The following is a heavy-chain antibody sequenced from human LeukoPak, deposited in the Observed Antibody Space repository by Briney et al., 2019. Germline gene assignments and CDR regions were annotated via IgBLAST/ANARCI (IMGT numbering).Heavy chain of an antibody. CDR2: ISSSGSTI. CDR3: ASRSPDIVVVPAAKANYYGMDV. CDR1: GFTFSDYY. V-gene: IGHV3-11*01. Sequence: GGSLRLSCAASGFTFSDYYMSWIRQAPGKGLEWVSYISSSGSTIYYADSVKGRFTISRDNAKNSLYLQMSSLRAEDTAVYYCASRSPDIVVVPAAKANYYGMDVWGQGTTVTVSS. J-gene: IGHJ6*02. D-gene: IGHD2-2*01.